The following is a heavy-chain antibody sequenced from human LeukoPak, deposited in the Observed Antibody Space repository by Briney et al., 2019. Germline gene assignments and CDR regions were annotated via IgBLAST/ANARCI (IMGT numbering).Heavy chain of an antibody. CDR1: GFTFSSYS. V-gene: IGHV3-48*04. Sequence: PGGSLRLSCAASGFTFSSYSMNWVRQAPGKGLEWVSYISSSSSTIYYADSVKGRFTISRDNAKNSLYLQMNSLRAEDTAVYYCALSYSSSWYGRGGFDYWGQGTLVTVSS. CDR3: ALSYSSSWYGRGGFDY. J-gene: IGHJ4*02. CDR2: ISSSSSTI. D-gene: IGHD6-13*01.